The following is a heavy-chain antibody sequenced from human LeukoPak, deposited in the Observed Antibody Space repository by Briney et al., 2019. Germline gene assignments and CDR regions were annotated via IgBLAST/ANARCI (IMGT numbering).Heavy chain of an antibody. J-gene: IGHJ6*03. Sequence: GGSLRLSCAASGFTFSSYWMSWVRQAPGKGLEWVANIKQDGSEKYYVDSVKGRFTISRDNAKNSLYLQMNSLRAEDTAVYYCATTGAPSKLRFLMSGYYYMDVWGKGTTVTVSS. V-gene: IGHV3-7*01. CDR1: GFTFSSYW. D-gene: IGHD3-3*01. CDR3: ATTGAPSKLRFLMSGYYYMDV. CDR2: IKQDGSEK.